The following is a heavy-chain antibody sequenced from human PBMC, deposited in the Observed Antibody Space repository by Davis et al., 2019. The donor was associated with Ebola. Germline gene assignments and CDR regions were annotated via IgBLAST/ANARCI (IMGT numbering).Heavy chain of an antibody. CDR3: ARGFKKAAMVIDY. J-gene: IGHJ4*02. D-gene: IGHD5-18*01. CDR2: INHSGST. V-gene: IGHV4-34*01. CDR1: GGSFSGYY. Sequence: PSETLSLTCAVYGGSFSGYYWSWIRQPPGKGLEWIGEINHSGSTNYNPSLKSRVTISVDTSKNQFSLKLSSVTAADTAVYYCARGFKKAAMVIDYWGQGTLVTVSS.